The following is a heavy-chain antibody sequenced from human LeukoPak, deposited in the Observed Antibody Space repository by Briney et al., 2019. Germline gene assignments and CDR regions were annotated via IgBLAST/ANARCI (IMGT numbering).Heavy chain of an antibody. CDR1: GFTFSSYG. CDR3: ARVLSGRGSLYSYYYYMDV. D-gene: IGHD3-10*01. Sequence: PGGSLRLSCAASGFTFSSYGMSWVRQAPGKGLEWVSAISGSGGSTYYADSVKGRFTISRDISKNTLYLQMNSLRAEDTAVYYCARVLSGRGSLYSYYYYMDVWGKGTTVTISS. V-gene: IGHV3-23*01. J-gene: IGHJ6*03. CDR2: ISGSGGST.